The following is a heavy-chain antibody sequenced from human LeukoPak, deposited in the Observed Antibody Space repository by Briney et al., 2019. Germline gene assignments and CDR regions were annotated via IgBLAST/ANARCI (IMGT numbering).Heavy chain of an antibody. J-gene: IGHJ2*01. V-gene: IGHV4-38-2*01. D-gene: IGHD2-2*01. CDR1: GYSISSGYY. CDR3: ARVYCSSTSCYTLSWYFDL. CDR2: IYHGGST. Sequence: SETLSLTCAVSGYSISSGYYWGWIRQTPGKGLEWIGSIYHGGSTYYNPSLKSRVTISVDTSKNQFSLKLSSVTAADTAVYYCARVYCSSTSCYTLSWYFDLWGRGTLVTVSS.